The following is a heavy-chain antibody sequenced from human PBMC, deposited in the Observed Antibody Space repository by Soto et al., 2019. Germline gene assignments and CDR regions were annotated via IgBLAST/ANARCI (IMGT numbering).Heavy chain of an antibody. J-gene: IGHJ6*02. V-gene: IGHV3-53*02. CDR1: GFTVNSNY. CDR3: AKGDGFILAV. D-gene: IGHD1-26*01. Sequence: EVQVLATGGGLIQPGGSLRLSCAASGFTVNSNYMSWVRQAPGEGLQWVSITNTGGTTYYADSVKGRFTVSRDNSKNTLYPQMNSLRAEDTAVYYCAKGDGFILAVWCQGTTVSVSS. CDR2: TNTGGTT.